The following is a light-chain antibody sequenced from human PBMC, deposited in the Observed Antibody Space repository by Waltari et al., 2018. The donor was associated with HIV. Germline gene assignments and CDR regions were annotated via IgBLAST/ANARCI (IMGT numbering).Light chain of an antibody. CDR1: QTVTSY. V-gene: IGKV1-39*01. Sequence: DIQMTQSPSSLSASVGDRVTITCRARQTVTSYLNWYKQKPGKAPNLLIYAASTWQSGVPSRFTGSGSATDYTLTISSLQPEDFATYYCQQSYSIPYTFGQGTKLEIK. CDR3: QQSYSIPYT. CDR2: AAS. J-gene: IGKJ2*01.